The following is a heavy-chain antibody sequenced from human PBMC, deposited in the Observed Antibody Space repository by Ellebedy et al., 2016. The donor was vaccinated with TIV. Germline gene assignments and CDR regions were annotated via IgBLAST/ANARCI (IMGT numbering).Heavy chain of an antibody. CDR2: INPYNGNT. CDR1: GYTFTSFY. V-gene: IGHV1-18*04. D-gene: IGHD5-12*01. Sequence: AASVKVSCKASGYTFTSFYMHWVRQAPGQGLEWMGWINPYNGNTNYAKNLQDRVTLTTDTSTTTAYMEMRDLRSDDTATYYCARDLTMGSGYIGYEFAYWGQGTLVTVSS. CDR3: ARDLTMGSGYIGYEFAY. J-gene: IGHJ4*02.